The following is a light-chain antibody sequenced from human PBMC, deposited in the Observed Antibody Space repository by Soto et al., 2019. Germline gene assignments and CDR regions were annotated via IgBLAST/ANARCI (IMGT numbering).Light chain of an antibody. Sequence: DIQMTQSPSTLSASVGDRVTISCRASQTITSWLAWYQQKPGKAPKLLIYDASSLESGVPSRFSGSGSGTGFTLTISSLQPDDFATYYCQQHNSYPWTFGQGTKVEIK. CDR2: DAS. CDR3: QQHNSYPWT. J-gene: IGKJ1*01. CDR1: QTITSW. V-gene: IGKV1-5*01.